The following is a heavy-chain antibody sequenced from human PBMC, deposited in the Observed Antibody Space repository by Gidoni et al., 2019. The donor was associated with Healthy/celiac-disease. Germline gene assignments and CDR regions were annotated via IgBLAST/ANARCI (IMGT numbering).Heavy chain of an antibody. Sequence: QVQLVASGGGVVQPGRSLRLSCAASGFTFSSYGMHWVRQAPGKGLERVAVISYDGSNKYYADSVKGRFTISRDNSKNTLYLQMNSLRAEDTAVYYCAKDYSGYSDYWGQGTLVTVSS. CDR1: GFTFSSYG. CDR3: AKDYSGYSDY. CDR2: ISYDGSNK. D-gene: IGHD5-12*01. J-gene: IGHJ4*02. V-gene: IGHV3-30*18.